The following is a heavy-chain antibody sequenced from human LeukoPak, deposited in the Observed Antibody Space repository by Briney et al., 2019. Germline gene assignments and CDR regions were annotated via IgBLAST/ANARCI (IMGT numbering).Heavy chain of an antibody. Sequence: GGSLRLSCAASGFTFSIYAMSWVRQAPGQGLEWVSAIIGSGGSTYYADSVKGRFTISRDNSKNTLYLQMNSLRAEDTAVYYCANGWRSSYDYWGQGTLVTVSS. CDR2: IIGSGGST. CDR1: GFTFSIYA. J-gene: IGHJ4*02. V-gene: IGHV3-23*01. D-gene: IGHD6-13*01. CDR3: ANGWRSSYDY.